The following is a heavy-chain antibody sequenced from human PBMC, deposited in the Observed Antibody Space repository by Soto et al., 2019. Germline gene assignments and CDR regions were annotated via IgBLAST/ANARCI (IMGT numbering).Heavy chain of an antibody. D-gene: IGHD4-4*01. Sequence: PSETLSLTCTVSGGSISSYYWSWIRQPPGKGLEWIGYIYYSGSTNYNPSLKSRVTISVDTSKNQFSLKLSSVTAADTAVYYCARHSRDYSGYYYYGMDVWGQGTTVTVSS. J-gene: IGHJ6*02. V-gene: IGHV4-59*08. CDR3: ARHSRDYSGYYYYGMDV. CDR2: IYYSGST. CDR1: GGSISSYY.